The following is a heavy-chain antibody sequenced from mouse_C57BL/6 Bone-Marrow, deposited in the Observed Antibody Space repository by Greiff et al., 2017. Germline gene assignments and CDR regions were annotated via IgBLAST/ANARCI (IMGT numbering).Heavy chain of an antibody. CDR3: ASGVGN. CDR1: GYTFTSYY. CDR2: IYPGSGNT. J-gene: IGHJ2*01. Sequence: VQLQQSGAELVKPGASVKISCKASGYTFTSYYIHWVKQRPGQGLEWIGGIYPGSGNTNYNEKFKGKATLTADTSSSTAYMQLSSLTSEGSAVYYCASGVGNWGQGTTLTVSS. V-gene: IGHV1-66*01.